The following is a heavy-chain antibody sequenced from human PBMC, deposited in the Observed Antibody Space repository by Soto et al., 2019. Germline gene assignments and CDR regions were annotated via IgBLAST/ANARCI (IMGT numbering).Heavy chain of an antibody. CDR2: IYSGGST. V-gene: IGHV3-53*01. Sequence: GGSLRLSYAASGFTVSSNYMSWVRQAPGKGLEWVSVIYSGGSTYYADSVKGRFTISRDNSKNTLYLQMNSLRAEDTAVYYCARAYSSGWSFDYWGQGTLVTVSS. J-gene: IGHJ4*02. CDR3: ARAYSSGWSFDY. D-gene: IGHD6-19*01. CDR1: GFTVSSNY.